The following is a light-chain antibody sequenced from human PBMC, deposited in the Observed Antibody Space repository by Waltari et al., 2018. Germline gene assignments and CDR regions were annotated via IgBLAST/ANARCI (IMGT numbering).Light chain of an antibody. Sequence: EIVMTQTPLFLAVSPGEPASLHCRSSQRLLHNIVKTFLYWYLQKPGQSPQLLIYEVSKRATGVPDRFSGSGSDTDFSLKISRVEAEDVGLYFCMQALQFPWTFGQGTRVEIK. V-gene: IGKV2-28*01. CDR3: MQALQFPWT. CDR2: EVS. J-gene: IGKJ1*01. CDR1: QRLLHNIVKTF.